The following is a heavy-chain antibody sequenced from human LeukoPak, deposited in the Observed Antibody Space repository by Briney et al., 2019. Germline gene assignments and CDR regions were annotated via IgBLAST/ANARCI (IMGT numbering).Heavy chain of an antibody. Sequence: PSETLSLTCTVSGGSISGYYWSWIRQPPGKGLEWIGYIYYSGSTKYNPSLKSRVTMSVDTSRNQFSLKLSSVTAADTAVYCCARGGLENGYHSNDGFDIWGQGTMVTVSS. J-gene: IGHJ3*02. D-gene: IGHD3-22*01. V-gene: IGHV4-59*01. CDR3: ARGGLENGYHSNDGFDI. CDR1: GGSISGYY. CDR2: IYYSGST.